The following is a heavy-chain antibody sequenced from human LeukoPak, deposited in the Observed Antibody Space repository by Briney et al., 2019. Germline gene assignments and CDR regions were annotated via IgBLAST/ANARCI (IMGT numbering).Heavy chain of an antibody. CDR2: IYYSGST. D-gene: IGHD1-26*01. Sequence: SETLSLTCTVSGGSISSYYWSWMRQPPGKGLEWIGYIYYSGSTNYNPSLKSRVTISVDTSKNQFSLKLSSVTAADTAVYYCARDSKWELLDAAENDAFDICGQGTMVTVSS. CDR3: ARDSKWELLDAAENDAFDI. J-gene: IGHJ3*02. V-gene: IGHV4-59*01. CDR1: GGSISSYY.